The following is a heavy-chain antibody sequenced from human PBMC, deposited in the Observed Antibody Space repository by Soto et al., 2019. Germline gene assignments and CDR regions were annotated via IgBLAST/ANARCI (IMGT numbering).Heavy chain of an antibody. D-gene: IGHD2-2*01. J-gene: IGHJ6*02. CDR1: GFTFSSYG. CDR2: ISYDGSNK. CDR3: AKDIVVLSYYYYYGMDV. Sequence: PRGSLNLSWAASGFTFSSYGMHWVRQAPGKGLEWVAVISYDGSNKYYADSVKGRFTISRDNSKNTLYLQMNSLRAEDTAVYYCAKDIVVLSYYYYYGMDVWGQGTTVTVSS. V-gene: IGHV3-30*18.